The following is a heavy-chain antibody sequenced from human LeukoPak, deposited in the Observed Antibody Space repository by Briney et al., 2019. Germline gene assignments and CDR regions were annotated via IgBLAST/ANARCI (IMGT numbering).Heavy chain of an antibody. D-gene: IGHD3-16*01. V-gene: IGHV3-72*01. CDR2: TRNKANSYTT. J-gene: IGHJ6*03. CDR3: ARDGWIPGGVSYYYYYMDV. Sequence: GGSLRLSCAASGFTFSDHYMDWVRQAPGKGLEWVGRTRNKANSYTTEYAASVKGRFTISRDDSKNSPYLQMNSLKTEDTAVYYCARDGWIPGGVSYYYYYMDVWGKGTTVTVSS. CDR1: GFTFSDHY.